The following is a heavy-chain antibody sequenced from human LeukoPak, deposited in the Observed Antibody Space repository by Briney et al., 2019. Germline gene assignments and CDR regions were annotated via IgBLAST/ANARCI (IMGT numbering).Heavy chain of an antibody. D-gene: IGHD2-2*03. CDR1: GGSITTYY. V-gene: IGHV4-59*01. CDR3: ARVGSWCFDL. CDR2: IDYTGST. J-gene: IGHJ2*01. Sequence: SETLSLTCTVSGGSITTYYWSWIRQTPGKGLEWIGYIDYTGSTNNNPSLKSRVTMSIDTSKNQFSLKLTSVTAADTAVYYCARVGSWCFDLWGHGTLVTVSS.